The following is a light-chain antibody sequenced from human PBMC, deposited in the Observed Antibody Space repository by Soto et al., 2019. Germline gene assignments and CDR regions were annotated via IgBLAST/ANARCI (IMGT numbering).Light chain of an antibody. CDR1: QSVTSSY. Sequence: EIVLTQSPGTLSLSPGERATLSCRASQSVTSSYLAWYQQKPGQAPRLLIYGASIRATGIPDRFSGSGSGTDFTLAIGRLEPEDFAVYYCQQYGRSPWTFGQGTRVDMK. V-gene: IGKV3-20*01. CDR3: QQYGRSPWT. J-gene: IGKJ1*01. CDR2: GAS.